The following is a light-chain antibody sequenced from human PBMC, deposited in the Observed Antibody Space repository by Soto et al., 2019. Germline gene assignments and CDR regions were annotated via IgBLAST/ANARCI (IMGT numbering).Light chain of an antibody. CDR1: QSVSSR. CDR2: GAS. CDR3: QQYGSSLYT. Sequence: EIVMTQSPGTLSLSPGERATLSCRASQSVSSRLAWYQQKPGQAPRLLISGASSRATGIPDRFSGSGSGTDFTLTISRLEPEDFAVYYCQQYGSSLYTFGQGTKVDI. J-gene: IGKJ2*01. V-gene: IGKV3-20*01.